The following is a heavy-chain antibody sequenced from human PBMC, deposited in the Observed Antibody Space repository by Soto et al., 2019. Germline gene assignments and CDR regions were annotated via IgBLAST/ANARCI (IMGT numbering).Heavy chain of an antibody. CDR3: AKDFYDSSGYYSGFQH. V-gene: IGHV3-23*01. Sequence: CGCLRLSCAACGFTFSSYAMSWVRQAPGKGLEWVSAISGSGGSTYYADSVKGRFTISRDNSKNTLYLQMNSLRAEDTAVYYCAKDFYDSSGYYSGFQHWGQGTLVTVSS. CDR1: GFTFSSYA. J-gene: IGHJ1*01. D-gene: IGHD3-22*01. CDR2: ISGSGGST.